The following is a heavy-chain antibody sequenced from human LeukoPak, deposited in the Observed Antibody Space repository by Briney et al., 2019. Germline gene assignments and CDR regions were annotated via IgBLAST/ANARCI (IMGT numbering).Heavy chain of an antibody. CDR1: GGTFSSYA. CDR3: ARGMEVVPAATYYYYGMDV. CDR2: MIPIFGTA. D-gene: IGHD2-2*01. V-gene: IGHV1-69*13. J-gene: IGHJ6*04. Sequence: SVKVSCKASGGTFSSYAISWVRQAPGQGLEWMGGMIPIFGTANYAQKFQGRVTITADESTSTAYMELSSLRSEDTAVYYCARGMEVVPAATYYYYGMDVWGKGTTVTVSS.